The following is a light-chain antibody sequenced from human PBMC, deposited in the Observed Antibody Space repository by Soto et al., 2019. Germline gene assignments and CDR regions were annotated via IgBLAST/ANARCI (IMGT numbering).Light chain of an antibody. J-gene: IGLJ2*01. CDR2: EGS. CDR3: CSYAGSSTVV. Sequence: QSVLTQPASVSGSPGQSITISCTGTSSDIGSYSLVSWYQQHPGKAPKLIIFEGSRRPSGISNRFSGSKSGNTASLTISGLQADDEADYYCCSYAGSSTVVFGGGTKLTVL. V-gene: IGLV2-23*01. CDR1: SSDIGSYSL.